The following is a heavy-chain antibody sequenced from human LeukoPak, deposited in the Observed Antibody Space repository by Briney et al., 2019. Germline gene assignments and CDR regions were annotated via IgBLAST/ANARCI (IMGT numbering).Heavy chain of an antibody. Sequence: GGSLRLSCAASGFTFSSYGMHWVRQAPGKGLEWVSSINSGSTYTYYTESVKGRFTVSRDNAKNSLFLQMNSLRAEDTAIYYCARSLTTLTYEGYWGQGTLVTVSS. J-gene: IGHJ4*02. CDR1: GFTFSSYG. CDR2: INSGSTYT. V-gene: IGHV3-21*01. CDR3: ARSLTTLTYEGY. D-gene: IGHD1-1*01.